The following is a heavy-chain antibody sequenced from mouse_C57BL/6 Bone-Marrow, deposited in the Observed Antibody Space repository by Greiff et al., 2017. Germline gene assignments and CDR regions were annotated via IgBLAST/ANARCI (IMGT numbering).Heavy chain of an antibody. D-gene: IGHD1-1*01. J-gene: IGHJ2*02. CDR2: IRLKSDNYAT. V-gene: IGHV6-3*01. Sequence: EVKLEESGGGLVQPGGSMKLSCVASGFTFSNYWMNWVRQSPEQGLEWVAQIRLKSDNYATHYAESVKGRFTISRDDSKSSVYLQMNNLRAEDTGIYSCASFMTTVVNYFDYGGQGTSLTVSS. CDR1: GFTFSNYW. CDR3: ASFMTTVVNYFDY.